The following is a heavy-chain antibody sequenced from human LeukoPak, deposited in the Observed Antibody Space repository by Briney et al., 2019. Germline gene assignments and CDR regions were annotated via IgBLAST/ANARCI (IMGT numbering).Heavy chain of an antibody. CDR1: GGSISSSSYY. CDR3: ARHCGGDCYSSEYFQH. CDR2: IYYSGST. D-gene: IGHD2-21*02. Sequence: SETLSLTCTVSGGSISSSSYYWGWIRQPPGKGLEWIGSIYYSGSTYYNPSLKSRVTISVDTSKNQFSLKLSSVTAADTAVYYCARHCGGDCYSSEYFQHWGQGTLVTVSS. J-gene: IGHJ1*01. V-gene: IGHV4-39*01.